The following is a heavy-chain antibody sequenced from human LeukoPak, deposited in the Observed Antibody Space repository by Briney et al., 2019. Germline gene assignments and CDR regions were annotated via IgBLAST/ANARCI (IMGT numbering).Heavy chain of an antibody. CDR1: GGSISTSTYY. Sequence: SETLSLTCTVSGGSISTSTYYWGWIRQPPGKGLEWIGSIYYSGSTYYNPSLRSRVAISVDTSKNQFSLKLTSVTAADTAVYYCARDLMALLFRHNWCDPWGQGTLVTVSS. V-gene: IGHV4-39*07. D-gene: IGHD2-21*01. CDR2: IYYSGST. J-gene: IGHJ5*02. CDR3: ARDLMALLFRHNWCDP.